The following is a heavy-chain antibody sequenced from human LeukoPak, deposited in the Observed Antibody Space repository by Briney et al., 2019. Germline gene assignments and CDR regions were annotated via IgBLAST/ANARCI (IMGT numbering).Heavy chain of an antibody. J-gene: IGHJ5*02. CDR3: ASAGRGYSGYAFT. CDR1: GGSISSYY. CDR2: IYYSGST. Sequence: SETLSLTCPVSGGSISSYYWSWIRQPPGKGLEWIGYIYYSGSTNYNPSLKSRVTISVDTSKNQFSLKLSSVTAADTAVYYCASAGRGYSGYAFTWGQGTLVTVSS. V-gene: IGHV4-59*01. D-gene: IGHD5-12*01.